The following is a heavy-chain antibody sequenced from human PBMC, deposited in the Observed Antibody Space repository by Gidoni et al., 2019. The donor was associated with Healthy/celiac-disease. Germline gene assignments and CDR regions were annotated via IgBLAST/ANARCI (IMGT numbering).Heavy chain of an antibody. J-gene: IGHJ4*02. Sequence: VRLQQWRAGLLKPSGTLSLTCAVHGGSFSGYYWSWIRQPPGTGLGWIGAINHSGSTNYNPSLKSRATISVDTSKNQFSLKLSSVTAADTAVYYCARAVITRRRFDYWGQGTLVTVSS. CDR1: GGSFSGYY. CDR2: INHSGST. CDR3: ARAVITRRRFDY. D-gene: IGHD3-22*01. V-gene: IGHV4-34*01.